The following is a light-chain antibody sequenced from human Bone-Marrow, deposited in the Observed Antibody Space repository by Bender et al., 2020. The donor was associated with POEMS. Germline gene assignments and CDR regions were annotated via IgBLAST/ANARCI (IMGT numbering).Light chain of an antibody. CDR1: DSNFGGNN. CDR2: SNY. Sequence: QSVLTQPPSASGTPGQSVIISCSGTDSNFGGNNVNWYQHLPGSAPRLVVYSNYQRPSGVPDRFSGSKSGNTASLTVSGLQAEDEADYYCSSFTSDNLYVFGSGTKVTVL. CDR3: SSFTSDNLYV. J-gene: IGLJ1*01. V-gene: IGLV1-44*01.